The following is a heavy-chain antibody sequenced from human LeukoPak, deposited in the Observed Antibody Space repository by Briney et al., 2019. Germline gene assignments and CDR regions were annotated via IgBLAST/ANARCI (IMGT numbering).Heavy chain of an antibody. Sequence: GGSLRLSCAASGFTFSSYWMHWVRQAPGKGLVWVSRINTDGSSTSYADSVKGRFTISRDSAKNSLYLQMSSLRAEDAAVYYCSRGLYSSGWYGEVDYWGQGTLVTVSS. CDR2: INTDGSST. J-gene: IGHJ4*02. V-gene: IGHV3-74*01. D-gene: IGHD6-19*01. CDR3: SRGLYSSGWYGEVDY. CDR1: GFTFSSYW.